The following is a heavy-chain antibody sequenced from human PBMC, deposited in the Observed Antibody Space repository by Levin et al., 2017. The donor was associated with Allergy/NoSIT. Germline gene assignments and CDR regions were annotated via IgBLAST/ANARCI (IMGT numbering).Heavy chain of an antibody. V-gene: IGHV4-59*01. J-gene: IGHJ6*02. CDR1: GGSISSYY. CDR3: ARDRVILGDTNYYYGMED. D-gene: IGHD1-26*01. CDR2: MYYSGNT. Sequence: GSLRLSCTVSGGSISSYYWSWIRQPPGKGLEWIGCMYYSGNTKYNPSLKSRVTISLDTSKNKFSLKLSSVTAADTAVYYCARDRVILGDTNYYYGMEDRGQGTKVTVSS.